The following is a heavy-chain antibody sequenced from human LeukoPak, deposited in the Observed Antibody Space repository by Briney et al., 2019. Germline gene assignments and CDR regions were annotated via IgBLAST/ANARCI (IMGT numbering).Heavy chain of an antibody. V-gene: IGHV3-11*01. CDR3: ARKGRYDSSGYYFDY. Sequence: GGSLRLSCAASGFTFSDYHMSWIRQAPGKGLEWVSSISSSGSTIYYADSVKGRFTISRDNAKNSLYLQMNSLRAEDTAVYYCARKGRYDSSGYYFDYWGQGTLVTVSS. J-gene: IGHJ4*02. CDR1: GFTFSDYH. D-gene: IGHD3-22*01. CDR2: ISSSGSTI.